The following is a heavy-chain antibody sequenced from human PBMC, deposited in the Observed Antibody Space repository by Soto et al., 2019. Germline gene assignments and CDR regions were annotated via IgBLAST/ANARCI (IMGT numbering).Heavy chain of an antibody. V-gene: IGHV3-33*01. D-gene: IGHD1-7*01. CDR1: GFTFSSYG. Sequence: QPGGSLRLSCAASGFTFSSYGMHWVRQAPGKGLEWVAVIWYDGSNKYYADSVKGRFTISRDNSKNTLYLQMNSLRAEDTAVYYCASHITGTTAGLFVLDPWGQGTLVTVSS. CDR3: ASHITGTTAGLFVLDP. J-gene: IGHJ5*02. CDR2: IWYDGSNK.